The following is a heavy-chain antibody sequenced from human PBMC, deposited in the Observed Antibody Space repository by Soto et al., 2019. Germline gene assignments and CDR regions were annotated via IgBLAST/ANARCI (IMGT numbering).Heavy chain of an antibody. CDR2: IYYSGST. J-gene: IGHJ4*02. CDR1: GGTVSSGSYY. D-gene: IGHD3-9*01. V-gene: IGHV4-61*01. Sequence: SETLSLTCTVSGGTVSSGSYYWSWIRQPPGKGLEWIGYIYYSGSTNYNPSLKSRATISVDTSKNQFSLKLSPVTAADTAVYYCAGVGDWVYYFDYWGQGTLVTVSS. CDR3: AGVGDWVYYFDY.